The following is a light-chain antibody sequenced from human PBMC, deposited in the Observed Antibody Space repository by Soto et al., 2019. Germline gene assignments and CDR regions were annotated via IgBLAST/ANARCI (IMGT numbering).Light chain of an antibody. CDR2: EVS. Sequence: QSALTQPASVSGSPGQSITSSCTGTSSDVGSYNLVSWYQQHPGKAPKLMIYEVSKRPSGVSNRFSGSKSGNTASLTISGLQAEDEADYYSCSYAGSSTPLIFGTGTKVTVL. CDR3: CSYAGSSTPLI. V-gene: IGLV2-23*02. J-gene: IGLJ1*01. CDR1: SSDVGSYNL.